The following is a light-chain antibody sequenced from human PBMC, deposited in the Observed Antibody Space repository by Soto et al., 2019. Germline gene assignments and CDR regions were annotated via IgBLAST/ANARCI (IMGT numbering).Light chain of an antibody. CDR2: DVS. J-gene: IGKJ1*01. Sequence: DIQMTQSPSTLSASVGDRVTITCRASQSVRGSLAWYQQQPGKAPKLLIYDVSNLDSGVPSRFSAFGSGTEFTLSISSLQHDDFGTYYCQQFYMGWTFGQGTRVDLK. CDR1: QSVRGS. V-gene: IGKV1-5*01. CDR3: QQFYMGWT.